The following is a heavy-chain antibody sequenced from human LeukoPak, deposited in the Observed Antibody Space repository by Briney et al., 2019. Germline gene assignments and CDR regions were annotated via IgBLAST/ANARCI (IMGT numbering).Heavy chain of an antibody. D-gene: IGHD3-10*01. CDR1: GFTFDDYA. V-gene: IGHV3-43*02. CDR3: AKGLRSGTYYNSFDD. Sequence: GGSLRLSCAASGFTFDDYAMHWVRQAPGKGLEWVSVIRGDGGDTYHADSVKGRFTISRDNSKNSLYLQMNSLTTEDAALYYCAKGLRSGTYYNSFDDWGQGTLVTVSS. J-gene: IGHJ4*02. CDR2: IRGDGGDT.